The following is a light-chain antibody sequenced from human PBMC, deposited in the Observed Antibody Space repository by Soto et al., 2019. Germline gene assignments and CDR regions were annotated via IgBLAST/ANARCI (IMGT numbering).Light chain of an antibody. CDR3: QQYGGSPLT. CDR2: GAS. V-gene: IGKV3-20*01. J-gene: IGKJ4*01. Sequence: EVVLTQSPGTLSLSPGERATLSCRASQSVSSSSLAWYQQKPGQAPRLLIYGASSRATGIPDRFSGSGSGTDFTLTISRLEPEDFAVYYCQQYGGSPLTLGGGTKVDIK. CDR1: QSVSSSS.